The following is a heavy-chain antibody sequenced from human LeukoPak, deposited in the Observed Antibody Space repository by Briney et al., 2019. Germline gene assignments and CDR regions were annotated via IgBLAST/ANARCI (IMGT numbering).Heavy chain of an antibody. D-gene: IGHD3-22*01. CDR3: AKEGDYYDSSGYSPDPFDY. CDR1: GFTFDDYA. V-gene: IGHV3-9*01. CDR2: ISWNSGSI. J-gene: IGHJ4*02. Sequence: GGSLRLSCAASGFTFDDYAMHWVRQAPGKGLEWVSGISWNSGSIGYADSVKGRFTISRDNAKNSLYLQMNSPRAEDTALYYCAKEGDYYDSSGYSPDPFDYWGQGTLVTVSS.